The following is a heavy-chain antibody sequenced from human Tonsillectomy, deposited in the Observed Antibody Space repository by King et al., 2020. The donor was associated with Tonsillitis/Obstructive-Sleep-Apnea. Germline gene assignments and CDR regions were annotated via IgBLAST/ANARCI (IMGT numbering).Heavy chain of an antibody. CDR2: IYYSGST. CDR1: GGSISSYY. J-gene: IGHJ5*02. Sequence: VQLQESGPGLVKPSETLSLTCTVSGGSISSYYWSWIRQPPGKGLEWIGYIYYSGSTNYNPSLKSRVTMSVDTSKNQFSLKLGSVTAADTAVYYCARLVAAAGRGYNWFDPWGQGTLVTVSS. V-gene: IGHV4-59*08. D-gene: IGHD6-13*01. CDR3: ARLVAAAGRGYNWFDP.